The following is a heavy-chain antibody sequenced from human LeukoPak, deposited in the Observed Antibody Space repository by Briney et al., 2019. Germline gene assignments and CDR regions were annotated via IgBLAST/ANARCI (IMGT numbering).Heavy chain of an antibody. CDR1: GFSFSGYS. D-gene: IGHD3-10*01. J-gene: IGHJ4*01. CDR2: ISSGSRTI. V-gene: IGHV3-48*04. Sequence: GGSLRLSCVASGFSFSGYSMNWVRQAPGKGLDWVSYISSGSRTIFYGDSVKGRFTISRDNAKNSLYLQMNSLRAEDTAVYYCVRESIRGTRDFDYWGHGTLVTVSS. CDR3: VRESIRGTRDFDY.